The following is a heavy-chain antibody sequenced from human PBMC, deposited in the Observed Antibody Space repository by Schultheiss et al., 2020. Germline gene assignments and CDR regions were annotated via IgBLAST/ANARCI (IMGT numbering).Heavy chain of an antibody. CDR2: IYYSGST. CDR3: AGLQNYDFWSGYPFYGMDV. D-gene: IGHD3-3*01. J-gene: IGHJ6*02. CDR1: GGSISSSSYY. V-gene: IGHV4-39*01. Sequence: SETLSLTCTVSGGSISSSSYYWGWIRQPPGKGLEWIGSIYYSGSTYYNPSLKSRVTISVDTSKNQFSLKLSSVTAADTAVYYCAGLQNYDFWSGYPFYGMDVWGQGTTVTVS.